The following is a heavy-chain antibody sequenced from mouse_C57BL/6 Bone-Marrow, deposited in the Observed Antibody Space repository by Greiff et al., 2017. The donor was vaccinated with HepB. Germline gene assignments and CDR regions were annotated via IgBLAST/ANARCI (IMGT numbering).Heavy chain of an antibody. Sequence: VKLQQPGAELVKPGASVKLSCKASGYTFTSYWMHWVKQRPGQGLEWIGMIHPNSGSTNYNEKFKSKATLTADKSSSTAYMQLSSLTSEDSAVYYCARGGIPFAYWGQGTLVTVSA. CDR2: IHPNSGST. CDR3: ARGGIPFAY. V-gene: IGHV1-64*01. CDR1: GYTFTSYW. D-gene: IGHD1-1*02. J-gene: IGHJ3*01.